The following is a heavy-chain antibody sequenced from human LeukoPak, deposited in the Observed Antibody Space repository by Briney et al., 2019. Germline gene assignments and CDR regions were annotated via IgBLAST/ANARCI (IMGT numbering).Heavy chain of an antibody. V-gene: IGHV1-69*04. Sequence: GASVKVSCKASGGTFSSYAISWVRQAPGQGLEWMGRIIPILGIANYAQKFQGRVTITADKSTSTAYMELSSLRSEDTAVYSCARDGDSSVYYYSGGFDYWGQGTLVTVSS. J-gene: IGHJ4*02. D-gene: IGHD3-22*01. CDR2: IIPILGIA. CDR3: ARDGDSSVYYYSGGFDY. CDR1: GGTFSSYA.